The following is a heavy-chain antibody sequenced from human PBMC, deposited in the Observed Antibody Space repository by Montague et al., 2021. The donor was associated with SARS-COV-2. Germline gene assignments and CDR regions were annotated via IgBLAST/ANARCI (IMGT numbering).Heavy chain of an antibody. D-gene: IGHD5-24*01. CDR3: ARVFPRWLQFDPYFDY. CDR2: IYYSGST. Sequence: SETRSLTCTVSGGSISSYYWSWIRRPPGKGLEWIGYIYYSGSTNYNPSLKSRVTISVDTSKNQFSLKLSSVTAADTAVYYCARVFPRWLQFDPYFDYWGQGTLVTVSS. CDR1: GGSISSYY. J-gene: IGHJ4*02. V-gene: IGHV4-59*01.